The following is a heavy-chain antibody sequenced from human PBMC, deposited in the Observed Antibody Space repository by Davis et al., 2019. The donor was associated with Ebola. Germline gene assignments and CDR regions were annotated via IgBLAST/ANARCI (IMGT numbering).Heavy chain of an antibody. CDR3: ARDLWGSHPPDY. Sequence: PGGSLRLSCADSGITFSRHWMTWVRQAPGKGLEWVANIKQDGSEKYYVDSVKGRFTISRDNAENSVYLQMNSLRAEDTAVYYCARDLWGSHPPDYWGQGTLVTVSS. CDR2: IKQDGSEK. J-gene: IGHJ4*02. D-gene: IGHD3-10*01. V-gene: IGHV3-7*01. CDR1: GITFSRHW.